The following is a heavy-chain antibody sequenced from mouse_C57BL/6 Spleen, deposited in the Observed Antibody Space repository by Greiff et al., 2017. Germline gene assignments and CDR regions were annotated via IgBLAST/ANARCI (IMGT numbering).Heavy chain of an antibody. CDR1: GYAFSSSW. J-gene: IGHJ2*01. Sequence: QVQLQQSGPELVKPGASVKISCKASGYAFSSSWMNWVKQRPGKGLEWIGRIYPGDGDTNYNGKFKGKATLTADKSSSTAYMQLSSLTSEDSAVYFCARSGGSSPYYFDYWGQGNTLPVFS. CDR3: ARSGGSSPYYFDY. CDR2: IYPGDGDT. D-gene: IGHD1-1*01. V-gene: IGHV1-82*01.